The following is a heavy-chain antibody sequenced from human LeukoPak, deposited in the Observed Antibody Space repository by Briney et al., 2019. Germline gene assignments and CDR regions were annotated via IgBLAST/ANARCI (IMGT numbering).Heavy chain of an antibody. V-gene: IGHV4-30-2*01. CDR1: GGSISSGGYS. D-gene: IGHD6-13*01. CDR3: ARDGGYSSSWYNPDAFDI. J-gene: IGHJ3*02. Sequence: SETLSLTCAVSGGSISSGGYSWSWIRQPPGKGLEWIGYIYHSGSTYYNPSLKSRVTISVDRSKNQFSLKLSSVTAADTAVYYCARDGGYSSSWYNPDAFDIWGQGTMATVSS. CDR2: IYHSGST.